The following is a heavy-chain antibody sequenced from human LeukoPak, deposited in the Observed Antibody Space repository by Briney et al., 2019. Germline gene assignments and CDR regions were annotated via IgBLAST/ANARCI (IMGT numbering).Heavy chain of an antibody. J-gene: IGHJ4*02. CDR1: GYTFTSYA. V-gene: IGHV1-3*01. CDR3: ARAGTTVTDFVY. D-gene: IGHD4-17*01. CDR2: INAGNGNT. Sequence: ASVKVSCKASGYTFTSYAMHWVRQAPGQRLEWMGWINAGNGNTKYSQKFQGRVTITRDTSASTAYMELSSLRSEDTAVYYCARAGTTVTDFVYWGQGTLVRVSS.